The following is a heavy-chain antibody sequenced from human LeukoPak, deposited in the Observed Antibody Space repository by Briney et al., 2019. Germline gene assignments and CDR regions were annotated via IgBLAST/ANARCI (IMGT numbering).Heavy chain of an antibody. CDR2: INHSGST. D-gene: IGHD3-9*01. CDR1: GGSFSGYY. J-gene: IGHJ5*02. Sequence: SETLSLTCAVYGGSFSGYYWSWIRQPPGKGLEWIGEINHSGSTNYNPSLKSRVTISVDTSKNQFSLKLSSVTAADSSVYYCEDGKRYFDWLFVASWFDPWGQGTLVIVSS. CDR3: EDGKRYFDWLFVASWFDP. V-gene: IGHV4-34*01.